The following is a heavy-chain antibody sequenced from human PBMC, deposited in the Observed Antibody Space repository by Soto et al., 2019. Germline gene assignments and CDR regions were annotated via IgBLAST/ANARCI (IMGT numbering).Heavy chain of an antibody. CDR3: ARDLELRFLEWLLPQNFDY. J-gene: IGHJ4*02. CDR2: ISSSSSYI. V-gene: IGHV3-21*01. CDR1: GFTFSSYS. Sequence: PGGSLRLSCAASGFTFSSYSMNWVRQAPGKGLEWVSSISSSSSYIYYADSVKGRFTISRDNAKNSLYLQMNSLRAEDTAVYYCARDLELRFLEWLLPQNFDYWGQGTLVTVSS. D-gene: IGHD3-3*01.